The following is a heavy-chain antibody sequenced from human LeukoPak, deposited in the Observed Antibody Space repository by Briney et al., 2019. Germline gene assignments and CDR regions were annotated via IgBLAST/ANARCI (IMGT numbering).Heavy chain of an antibody. J-gene: IGHJ4*02. CDR2: ISTYNGNT. D-gene: IGHD2-21*02. V-gene: IGHV1-18*01. CDR1: GYTFTSYG. CDR3: ARRYLGDNFDS. Sequence: ASVEVSCKASGYTFTSYGISWVRQAPGQGLEWMGWISTYNGNTNYAQKVQGRVTMTTDTSTSTAYMELRSLRSDDTAIYYCARRYLGDNFDSWGQGTLVTVSS.